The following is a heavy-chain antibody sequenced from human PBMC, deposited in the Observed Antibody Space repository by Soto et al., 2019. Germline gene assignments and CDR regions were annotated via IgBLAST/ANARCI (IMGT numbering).Heavy chain of an antibody. V-gene: IGHV3-30-3*01. D-gene: IGHD6-19*01. CDR1: GFNFSTYA. J-gene: IGHJ4*02. Sequence: QVHLVESGGGVVQPGRSLRVSCVASGFNFSTYAMHWVRQAPGKGLEWVAVISYNGGHEFYAESVKGRFTISRDNSNNTLYLEMRSLRVEEAAVYYCARDQRDKFSCGWYRIDYWGQGTLVTVSS. CDR2: ISYNGGHE. CDR3: ARDQRDKFSCGWYRIDY.